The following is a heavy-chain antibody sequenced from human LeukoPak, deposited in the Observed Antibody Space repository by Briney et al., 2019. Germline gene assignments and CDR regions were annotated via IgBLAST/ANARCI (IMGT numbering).Heavy chain of an antibody. CDR1: GGSISSDDYY. V-gene: IGHV4-30-4*08. CDR3: ARGFPIFDY. Sequence: PSQTLSLTCSVSGGSISSDDYYWSWIRQPPGKGLEWIGEINHSGSTNYNPSLKSRVTISVDTSKNQFSLKLSSVTAADTAVYYCARGFPIFDYWGQGTLVTVSS. J-gene: IGHJ4*02. CDR2: INHSGST. D-gene: IGHD5-24*01.